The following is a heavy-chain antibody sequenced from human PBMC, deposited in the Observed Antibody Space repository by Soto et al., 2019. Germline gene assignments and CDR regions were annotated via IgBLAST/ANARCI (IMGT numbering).Heavy chain of an antibody. Sequence: PGESLKISCNGSGYSFTSYWIGWVRQMPGKGLEWVGIIYPGDSDTRYSPSFQGQVTISADKSISTAYLQWSSLKASDTAMYYCARLTNVYYYGMDVWGQGTTVTVSS. CDR2: IYPGDSDT. CDR3: ARLTNVYYYGMDV. J-gene: IGHJ6*02. D-gene: IGHD2-8*01. V-gene: IGHV5-51*01. CDR1: GYSFTSYW.